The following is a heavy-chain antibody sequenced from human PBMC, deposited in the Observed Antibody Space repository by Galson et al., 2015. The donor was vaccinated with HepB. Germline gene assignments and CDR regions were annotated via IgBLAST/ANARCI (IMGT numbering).Heavy chain of an antibody. V-gene: IGHV6-1*01. J-gene: IGHJ4*02. D-gene: IGHD5-12*01. CDR2: TYYRSKWYN. Sequence: CAISGDSVSSNCAAWNWIRQSPSRGLEWLGRTYYRSKWYNDYAVSVKSRITINPDTSKNQSSLQLNSVTPEDTPVYYCARAGGYSGYDYFDYWGQGTRVTVSS. CDR3: ARAGGYSGYDYFDY. CDR1: GDSVSSNCAA.